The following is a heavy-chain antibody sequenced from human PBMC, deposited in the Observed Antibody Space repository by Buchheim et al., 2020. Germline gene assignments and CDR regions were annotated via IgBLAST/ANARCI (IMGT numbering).Heavy chain of an antibody. V-gene: IGHV4-31*03. J-gene: IGHJ6*02. D-gene: IGHD3-9*01. CDR3: ARDRVNSILTGYGYYYYGMDV. Sequence: QVQLQESGPGLVKPSQTLSLTCTVSGGSISSGGYYWSWIRQHPGKGLEWIGYIYYSGSTYYNPSLKSRVTISVDTSKNQFSLKLSSVTAADTAVYYCARDRVNSILTGYGYYYYGMDVWGQGTT. CDR1: GGSISSGGYY. CDR2: IYYSGST.